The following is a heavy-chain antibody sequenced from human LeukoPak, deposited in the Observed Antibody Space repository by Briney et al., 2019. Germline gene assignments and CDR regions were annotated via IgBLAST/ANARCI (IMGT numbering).Heavy chain of an antibody. CDR3: ARNNGMDV. Sequence: PAGSLTLSCAASGFALSSRCMTWVRQRPGRGPELVANGNRDGSETYSLDPVKGRFTLSKHNAKNSLYLQMTSLRAEDTALYHCARNNGMDVWGQGTTVIVSS. CDR2: GNRDGSET. V-gene: IGHV3-7*03. CDR1: GFALSSRC. J-gene: IGHJ6*02.